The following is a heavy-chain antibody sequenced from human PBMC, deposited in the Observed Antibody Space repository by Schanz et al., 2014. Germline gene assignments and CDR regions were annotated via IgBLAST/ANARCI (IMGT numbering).Heavy chain of an antibody. D-gene: IGHD6-13*01. V-gene: IGHV1-69*09. Sequence: QVQLVQSGAEVKKPGASVKVSCKASGYTFTDYGVIWVRQAPGQGLEWMGRIIPILGIANYAQKFQGRVTITADRSTSTAYMELSSLRSEDTAVYYCASSGAGYSSSWDFDYWGQGTLXTVSS. CDR3: ASSGAGYSSSWDFDY. J-gene: IGHJ4*02. CDR2: IIPILGIA. CDR1: GYTFTDYG.